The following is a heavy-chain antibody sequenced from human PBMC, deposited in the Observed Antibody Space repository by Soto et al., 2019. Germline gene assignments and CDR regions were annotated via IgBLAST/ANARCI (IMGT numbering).Heavy chain of an antibody. CDR3: ARRIAAAVTGGLAFDI. Sequence: QVQLQESGPGLVKPSGTLSLTCAVSGGSISSSNWWSWVRQPPGKVLEWIGQIYHSGSTNYNPSRKSRDTIAVDKPKDQFYLKLSSVTAADTAVYYCARRIAAAVTGGLAFDIWGQGTMVTVSS. J-gene: IGHJ3*02. CDR1: GGSISSSNW. CDR2: IYHSGST. D-gene: IGHD6-13*01. V-gene: IGHV4-4*02.